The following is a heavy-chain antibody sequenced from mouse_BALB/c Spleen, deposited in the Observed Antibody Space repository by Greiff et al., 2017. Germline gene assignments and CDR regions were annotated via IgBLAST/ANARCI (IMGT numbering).Heavy chain of an antibody. V-gene: IGHV1-7*01. Sequence: QVQLQQSGAELAKPGASVKMSCKASGYTFTSYWMHWVKQRPGQGLEWIGYINPSTGYTEYNQKFKDKATLTADKSSSTAYMQLSSLTSEDSAVYYCARSLDAMDYWGQGTSVTVSS. D-gene: IGHD6-1*01. CDR2: INPSTGYT. J-gene: IGHJ4*01. CDR1: GYTFTSYW. CDR3: ARSLDAMDY.